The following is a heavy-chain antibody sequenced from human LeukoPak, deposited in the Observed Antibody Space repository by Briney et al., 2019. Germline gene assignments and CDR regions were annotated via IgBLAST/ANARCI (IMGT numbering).Heavy chain of an antibody. Sequence: SETLSLTCTVSGGSISSYYWSWIRQPAGKGLEWTGRIYTSGSTNYNPSLKSRVTMSVDTSKNQSSLKLSSVTAADTAVYYCARRIYFDNTGYLFDYWGQGALVTVSS. J-gene: IGHJ4*02. CDR2: IYTSGST. V-gene: IGHV4-4*07. CDR3: ARRIYFDNTGYLFDY. D-gene: IGHD3-22*01. CDR1: GGSISSYY.